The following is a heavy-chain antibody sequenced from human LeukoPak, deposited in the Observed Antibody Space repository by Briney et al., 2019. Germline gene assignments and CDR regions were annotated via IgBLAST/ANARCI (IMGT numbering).Heavy chain of an antibody. CDR3: AKHSWWSGYFYFLPFDY. J-gene: IGHJ4*02. D-gene: IGHD3-3*01. CDR2: IYYSGTT. Sequence: SETLSLTCSVAGGSISSTIHYWGWIRQTPGKGLEWVGSIYYSGTTFYNPSLKSRLTISVDTSKNHLSLQLTSVTAADTAVYYCAKHSWWSGYFYFLPFDYWGQGTLVTVSS. V-gene: IGHV4-39*07. CDR1: GGSISSTIHY.